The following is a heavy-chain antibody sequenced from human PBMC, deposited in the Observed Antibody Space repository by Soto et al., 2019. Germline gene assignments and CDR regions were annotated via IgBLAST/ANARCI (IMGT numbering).Heavy chain of an antibody. V-gene: IGHV5-51*01. J-gene: IGHJ6*02. CDR2: IYPGDSDT. CDR3: ARPGYYDFWSGYSYGMDV. D-gene: IGHD3-3*01. Sequence: GESLKISCKGSGYSFTSYWIGWVRQMPGKGLEWMGIIYPGDSDTRYSPSFQGQVTISADKSISTAYLQWSSLKASDTAMYYCARPGYYDFWSGYSYGMDVWGQGTTVTVSS. CDR1: GYSFTSYW.